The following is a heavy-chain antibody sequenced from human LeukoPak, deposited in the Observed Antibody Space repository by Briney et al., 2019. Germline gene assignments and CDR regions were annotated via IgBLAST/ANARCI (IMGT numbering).Heavy chain of an antibody. J-gene: IGHJ4*02. V-gene: IGHV3-30*02. CDR1: GFTFSKYG. CDR2: IRHDGSDK. CDR3: ATEFNYYGSGSYG. Sequence: GGSLRLSCEASGFTFSKYGMHWVRQAPGKGLEWVAFIRHDGSDKYCIDSVKDRFIISRDNSKNTLYLQMNSLRTDDTAVYYCATEFNYYGSGSYGWGQGTLVTVSS. D-gene: IGHD3-10*01.